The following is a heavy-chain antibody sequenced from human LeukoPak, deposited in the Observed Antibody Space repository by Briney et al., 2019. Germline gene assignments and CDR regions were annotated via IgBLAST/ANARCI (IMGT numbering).Heavy chain of an antibody. CDR3: AKGGPYSNFPFDP. D-gene: IGHD4-11*01. Sequence: GGSLRLSCAASGFTFSSYGMHWVRQAPGKGLEWVAVIWYDGSNKYYADSVKSRFTISRDNSKNTLYLRMNSLRAEDTALYYCAKGGPYSNFPFDPWGRGALVTVFS. J-gene: IGHJ5*02. CDR2: IWYDGSNK. CDR1: GFTFSSYG. V-gene: IGHV3-33*06.